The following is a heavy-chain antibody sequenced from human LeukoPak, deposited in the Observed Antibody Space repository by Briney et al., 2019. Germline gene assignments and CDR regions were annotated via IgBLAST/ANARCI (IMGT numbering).Heavy chain of an antibody. D-gene: IGHD1-26*01. CDR1: GFSFSNFA. Sequence: SGGSLRLSCSASGFSFSNFAMHWVRQAPGKGLEWVSYIRSSSRIFYADSVKGRFTVSRDNAENTLYLQMNSLRDEDTAVYYCAREAYSGSYLDYWGQGTLVTVSS. J-gene: IGHJ4*02. CDR2: IRSSSRI. V-gene: IGHV3-48*02. CDR3: AREAYSGSYLDY.